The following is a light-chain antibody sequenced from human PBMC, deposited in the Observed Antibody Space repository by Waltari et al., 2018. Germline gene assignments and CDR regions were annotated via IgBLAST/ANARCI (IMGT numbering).Light chain of an antibody. J-gene: IGLJ2*01. V-gene: IGLV2-23*01. CDR1: SSHLGGYHF. CDR2: EGS. CDR3: CSYAGNSHWI. Sequence: QSAQAQPAPLSGSHGPSNTLSCTGTSSHLGGYHFVSWYQQHPGKVPKVMIYEGSKRPSGVADRFSGSKSGNTASLTISGLQADDEADYYCCSYAGNSHWIFGGGTKLTVL.